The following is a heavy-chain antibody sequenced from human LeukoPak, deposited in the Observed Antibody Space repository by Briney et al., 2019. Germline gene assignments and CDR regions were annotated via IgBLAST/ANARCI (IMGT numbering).Heavy chain of an antibody. V-gene: IGHV4-59*01. J-gene: IGHJ4*02. D-gene: IGHD6-13*01. CDR3: SRFVYGAAADETGGY. Sequence: SETLSLTCTVSGGSISSYYWSWIRQPPGKGLEWIGYIYYSGSTNYNPSLKSRVTISVDTSKNQFSLKLSSVTAADTAVYYCSRFVYGAAADETGGYWGQGTLVTVSS. CDR2: IYYSGST. CDR1: GGSISSYY.